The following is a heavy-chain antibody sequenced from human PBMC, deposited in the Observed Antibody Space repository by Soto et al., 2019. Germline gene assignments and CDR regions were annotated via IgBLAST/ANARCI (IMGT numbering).Heavy chain of an antibody. V-gene: IGHV3-33*01. J-gene: IGHJ5*02. Sequence: QVQLVESGGGVVQPGRSLRLSCAASGFTFSSYGMHWVRQAPGKGLEWVAVIWYDGSNKYYADSVKGRFTISRDNSKNTLYLQMNSLRAEDTAVYYCARGDSLVGATQTINWFDPWGQGTLVTVSS. CDR3: ARGDSLVGATQTINWFDP. D-gene: IGHD1-26*01. CDR2: IWYDGSNK. CDR1: GFTFSSYG.